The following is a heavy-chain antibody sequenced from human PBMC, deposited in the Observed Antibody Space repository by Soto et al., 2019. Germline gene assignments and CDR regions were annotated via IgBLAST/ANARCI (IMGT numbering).Heavy chain of an antibody. CDR3: AKDGGYSYGPPGY. D-gene: IGHD5-18*01. V-gene: IGHV3-23*01. CDR2: ISGSGGST. J-gene: IGHJ4*02. CDR1: GFTFSSYA. Sequence: EVQLLESGGGLVQPGGSLRLSCAASGFTFSSYAMSWVRQAPGKGLEWVSAISGSGGSTYYADSVKGRFTISRDNSKNTRYLQMNSLRAEDTAVYYCAKDGGYSYGPPGYWGQGTLVTVSS.